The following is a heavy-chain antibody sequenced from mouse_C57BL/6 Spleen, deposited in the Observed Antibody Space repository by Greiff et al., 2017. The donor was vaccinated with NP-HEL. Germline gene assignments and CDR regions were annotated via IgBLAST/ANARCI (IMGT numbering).Heavy chain of an antibody. D-gene: IGHD1-2*01. CDR2: INPGSGGT. V-gene: IGHV1-54*01. Sequence: VQLQQSGAELVRPGTSVKVSCKASGYAFTNYLIEWVKQRPGQGLEWIGVINPGSGGTNYNEKFKGKATLTADKSSSTAYMQLSSLTSEDSAVYFCARITTASMDYWGQGTSVTVSS. CDR3: ARITTASMDY. CDR1: GYAFTNYL. J-gene: IGHJ4*01.